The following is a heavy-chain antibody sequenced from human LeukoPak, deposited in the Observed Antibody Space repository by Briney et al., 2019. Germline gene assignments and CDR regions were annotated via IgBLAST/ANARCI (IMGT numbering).Heavy chain of an antibody. D-gene: IGHD2-2*01. CDR3: ARYLGGSRYQLPSGGMDV. CDR1: GYSFTSYW. V-gene: IGHV5-51*01. Sequence: PGESLKISCKGPGYSFTSYWIGWVRQMPGKALEWMGIIYPGDSDTRYSPSFQGQVTISADKSIRTAHLQWDSLKASDTAMYYCARYLGGSRYQLPSGGMDVWGQGTTIIVSS. J-gene: IGHJ6*02. CDR2: IYPGDSDT.